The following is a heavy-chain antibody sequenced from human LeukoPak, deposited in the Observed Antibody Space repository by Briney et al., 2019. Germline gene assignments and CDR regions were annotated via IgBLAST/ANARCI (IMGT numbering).Heavy chain of an antibody. Sequence: PGGSLRLSCAASGFTFSTYWMNWVRQAPGKGLEWVANIKQNGSEKYYVDSVKGRFTISRDNAKNSLFLQMNSLRAEDTSVYYCATGHYGDYAWGQGTLVTVSS. V-gene: IGHV3-7*01. CDR1: GFTFSTYW. CDR3: ATGHYGDYA. J-gene: IGHJ5*02. CDR2: IKQNGSEK. D-gene: IGHD4-17*01.